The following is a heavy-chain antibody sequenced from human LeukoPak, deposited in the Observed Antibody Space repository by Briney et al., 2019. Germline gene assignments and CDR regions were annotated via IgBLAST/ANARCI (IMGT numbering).Heavy chain of an antibody. J-gene: IGHJ5*02. CDR1: GFTVSSKY. Sequence: GGSLRLSCAASGFTVSSKYMSWVRQAPGKGLEWVSIIFSGDNTYYADSVKGRFTISRDNSKNTLYLQMNSLRAEDTAVYYCARDFGRGYCSSTSCYGWFDPWGQGTLVTVSS. D-gene: IGHD2-2*01. CDR2: IFSGDNT. V-gene: IGHV3-66*02. CDR3: ARDFGRGYCSSTSCYGWFDP.